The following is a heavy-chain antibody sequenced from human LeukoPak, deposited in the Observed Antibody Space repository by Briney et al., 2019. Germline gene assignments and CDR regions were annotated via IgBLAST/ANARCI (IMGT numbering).Heavy chain of an antibody. V-gene: IGHV3-66*01. D-gene: IGHD1-1*01. CDR2: IYSAGNT. Sequence: PGGSLRLSCVASGFTVSSNYMSWVRQAPGKGLEWVSVIYSAGNTYYADSVKGRFTISRDNAKNSLYLQMDSLRAEDTAVYYCATDSPETAAFDYWGQGTLVTVSS. CDR1: GFTVSSNY. J-gene: IGHJ4*02. CDR3: ATDSPETAAFDY.